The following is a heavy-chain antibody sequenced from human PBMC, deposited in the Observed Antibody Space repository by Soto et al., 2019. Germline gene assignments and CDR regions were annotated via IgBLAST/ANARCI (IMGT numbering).Heavy chain of an antibody. CDR3: ARNSGTKSLAWFDP. CDR2: INAYNGNT. CDR1: GYTFTSYA. Sequence: ASVKVSCKASGYTFTSYAMHWVRQAPGQRLEWMGWINAYNGNTKYSQKLQGRVTMTTDTSTSTAYMELRSLRSDDTAVYYCARNSGTKSLAWFDPWGQGTLVTVSS. D-gene: IGHD1-7*01. V-gene: IGHV1-3*01. J-gene: IGHJ5*02.